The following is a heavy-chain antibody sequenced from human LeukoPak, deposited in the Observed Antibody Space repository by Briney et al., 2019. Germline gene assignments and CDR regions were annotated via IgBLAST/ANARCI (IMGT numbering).Heavy chain of an antibody. V-gene: IGHV1-69*06. Sequence: SVKVSCKASGGTFSSYAISWVRQAPGQGLEWMGGIIPIFGTANYAQKFQGRVTITADKSTSTAYMELSSLRSEDTAVYYCARAITIFGVVTPSYYYYYYMDVWGKGTTVTVSS. D-gene: IGHD3-3*01. CDR3: ARAITIFGVVTPSYYYYYYMDV. J-gene: IGHJ6*03. CDR2: IIPIFGTA. CDR1: GGTFSSYA.